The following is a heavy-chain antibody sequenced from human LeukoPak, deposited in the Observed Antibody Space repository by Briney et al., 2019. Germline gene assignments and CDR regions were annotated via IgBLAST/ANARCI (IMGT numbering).Heavy chain of an antibody. D-gene: IGHD5-18*01. CDR2: ISFDGTNT. J-gene: IGHJ4*01. CDR1: GFTFSNYG. V-gene: IGHV3-30*18. CDR3: AKDRIQLWPRNPPHEIDF. Sequence: GGSLRLSCAASGFTFSNYGMHWVRRAPGKGLEWVAVISFDGTNTYYADSLKGRFSVSRDNSKNTVYLQLNSLRPEDTATYFCAKDRIQLWPRNPPHEIDFWGHGTLVTVSS.